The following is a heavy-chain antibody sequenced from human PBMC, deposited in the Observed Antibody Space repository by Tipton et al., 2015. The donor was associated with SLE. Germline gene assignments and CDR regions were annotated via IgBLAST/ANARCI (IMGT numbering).Heavy chain of an antibody. CDR3: ASDYGSGGWDY. CDR1: GYTFTSYG. CDR2: ISAYNGNA. V-gene: IGHV1-18*01. Sequence: QSGAEVKKPGASVKVSCKASGYTFTSYGISWVRQAPGQGLEWMGWISAYNGNANYSQKFQGRVTITTDESTSTAYMELRSLRSDDTAVYYCASDYGSGGWDYWCQGTLVTVSS. D-gene: IGHD3-10*01. J-gene: IGHJ4*02.